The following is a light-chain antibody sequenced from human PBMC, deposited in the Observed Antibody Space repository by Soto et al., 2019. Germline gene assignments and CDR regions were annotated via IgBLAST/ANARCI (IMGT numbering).Light chain of an antibody. Sequence: QSALTQPASVSGSPGQSITISCTGTSSDVGGYKYVSWYQQHPGKAPTLLIYDVSNRPSGVSNRFSGSKSGNTASLTISGLQAEDEADYYCSSYTRSTTYVFGTGTKVTVL. CDR2: DVS. J-gene: IGLJ1*01. CDR1: SSDVGGYKY. CDR3: SSYTRSTTYV. V-gene: IGLV2-14*01.